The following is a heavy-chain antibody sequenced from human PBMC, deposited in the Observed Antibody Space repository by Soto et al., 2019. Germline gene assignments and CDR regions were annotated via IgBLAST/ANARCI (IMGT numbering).Heavy chain of an antibody. D-gene: IGHD3-22*01. Sequence: PGGSLRLSCAASGFTFSSYGMHWVRQAPGKGLEWVAVISYDGSNKYYADSVKGRFNISRDNSKNKMYLKMNSLRAEDTAVYYCARIKAGYDSSGYFSAFDIWGQGTMVTVSS. CDR3: ARIKAGYDSSGYFSAFDI. CDR2: ISYDGSNK. V-gene: IGHV3-30*03. CDR1: GFTFSSYG. J-gene: IGHJ3*02.